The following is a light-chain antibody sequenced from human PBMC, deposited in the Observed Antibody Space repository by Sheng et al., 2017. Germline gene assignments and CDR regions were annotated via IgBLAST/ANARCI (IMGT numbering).Light chain of an antibody. CDR2: DDS. CDR1: NIGSET. Sequence: SYELTQPPSVSVAPGNTAKITCAGDNIGSETVHWYQQKPGQAPVLVVFDDSDRPSGIPERFSGSNSGNTATLTISGTQAMDEADYYCQAWDSSTVVFGGGTKLTVL. CDR3: QAWDSSTVV. J-gene: IGLJ2*01. V-gene: IGLV3-21*01.